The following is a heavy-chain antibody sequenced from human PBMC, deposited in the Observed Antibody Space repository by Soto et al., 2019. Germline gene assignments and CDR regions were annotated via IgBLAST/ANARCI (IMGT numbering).Heavy chain of an antibody. CDR1: GYSLTSSW. Sequence: PGESLKISCKGSGYSLTSSWIGWVRQMPGKGLEWMGIIHPTDSDIRYSPSFQGQVTISADKSTRTAYLHWNSLKASDTAMYYCARQIYDSDTGPNFQYYFDSWGQGTPVTVSS. CDR3: ARQIYDSDTGPNFQYYFDS. V-gene: IGHV5-51*01. CDR2: IHPTDSDI. D-gene: IGHD3-22*01. J-gene: IGHJ4*02.